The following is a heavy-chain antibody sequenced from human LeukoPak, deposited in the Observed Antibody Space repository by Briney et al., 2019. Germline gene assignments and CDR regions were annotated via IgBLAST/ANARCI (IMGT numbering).Heavy chain of an antibody. CDR1: GYTFTNYG. CDR2: ISAYNGNT. D-gene: IGHD3-10*02. CDR3: ARDAALKCSTVDY. V-gene: IGHV1-18*01. Sequence: GASVKVSCKASGYTFTNYGISWVRQAPGQGLEWMGWISAYNGNTNYAQKLQGRVTLTTDTSTSTAYLELRSLRSDDTAVYYCARDAALKCSTVDYWGQGTLVTVSS. J-gene: IGHJ4*02.